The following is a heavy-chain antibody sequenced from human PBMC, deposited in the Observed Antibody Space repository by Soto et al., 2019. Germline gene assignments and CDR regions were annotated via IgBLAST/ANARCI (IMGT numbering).Heavy chain of an antibody. V-gene: IGHV3-33*01. CDR2: IWYDGSNK. CDR1: GFTFSSYG. J-gene: IGHJ4*02. CDR3: ARELDYYGSGIDY. D-gene: IGHD3-10*01. Sequence: GGSLRLSCAASGFTFSSYGMHWVRQAPGKGLEWVAVIWYDGSNKYYADSVKGRFTISRDNSKNTLYLQMNSLRAEDTSVYYCARELDYYGSGIDYWGQGTLVTVSS.